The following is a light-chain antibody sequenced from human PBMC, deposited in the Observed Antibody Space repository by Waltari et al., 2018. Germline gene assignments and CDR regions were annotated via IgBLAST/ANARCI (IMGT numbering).Light chain of an antibody. CDR2: GAS. CDR3: QQYGNYVFT. CDR1: RRISNTY. V-gene: IGKV3-20*01. J-gene: IGKJ3*01. Sequence: ENVLTQFPPTLPLSSGGRATPPCRASRRISNTYLAWYQQKPGQAPRLLIHGASNRATGIADRFSGSGSGADFTLTINRLEHEDFAVYYCQQYGNYVFTFGPGTKVDV.